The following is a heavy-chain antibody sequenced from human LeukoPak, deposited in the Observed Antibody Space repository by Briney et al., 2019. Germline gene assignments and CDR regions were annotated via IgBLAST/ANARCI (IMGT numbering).Heavy chain of an antibody. J-gene: IGHJ5*02. CDR1: GGTFSSYA. V-gene: IGHV1-69*06. CDR2: IIPIFGTA. CDR3: ARAELRGYCSSTSCLDKFDP. Sequence: SVKVSCKASGGTFSSYAISWVRQAPGQGLEWMGGIIPIFGTANYAQKFRGRVTITADKSTSTAYMELSSLRSEDTAVYYCARAELRGYCSSTSCLDKFDPWGQGTLVTVSS. D-gene: IGHD2-2*01.